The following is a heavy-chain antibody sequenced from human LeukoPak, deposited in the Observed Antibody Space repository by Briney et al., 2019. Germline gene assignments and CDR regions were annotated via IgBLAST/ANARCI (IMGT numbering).Heavy chain of an antibody. J-gene: IGHJ4*02. CDR2: IIPIFGTA. CDR3: ARAWPPFITGTLDY. V-gene: IGHV1-69*13. CDR1: GGTFSSYA. D-gene: IGHD1-20*01. Sequence: GASVKVSCKASGGTFSSYAISWVRQAPGQGLEWMGGIIPIFGTANYAQKFQGRVTITADESTSTAYMELSSLRSEDTAVYYCARAWPPFITGTLDYWGQGTLVTVSS.